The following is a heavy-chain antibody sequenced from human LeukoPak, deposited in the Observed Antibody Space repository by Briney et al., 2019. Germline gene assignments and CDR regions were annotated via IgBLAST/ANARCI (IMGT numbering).Heavy chain of an antibody. D-gene: IGHD3-10*01. Sequence: SETPSLTCSVSGASITGYYWTWIRQTPGYRLEGIGYVSDSGGTEYNTSLNSRVTISVDTSKIQFSLRLNSAAAAYTAVYHCARARRHYYGSGSELSPWPADMGVWGQRTTGTVSS. J-gene: IGHJ6*02. CDR3: ARARRHYYGSGSELSPWPADMGV. CDR2: VSDSGGT. V-gene: IGHV4-59*01. CDR1: GASITGYY.